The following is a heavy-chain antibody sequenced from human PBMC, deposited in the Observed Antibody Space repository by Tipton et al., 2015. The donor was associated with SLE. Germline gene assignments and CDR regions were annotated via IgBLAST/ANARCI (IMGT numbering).Heavy chain of an antibody. D-gene: IGHD3-16*02. CDR2: IYYSGST. CDR1: GGSITTVGYY. CDR3: AQAHLWGSYRYASDI. J-gene: IGHJ3*02. V-gene: IGHV4-31*03. Sequence: TLSLTCTVSGGSITTVGYYWSWIRQHPGKGLEWIGYIYYSGSTYYNPSLKSRVTISVDTSKNQFSLKLSSVTAADTAVYYCAQAHLWGSYRYASDIWGQGTMVTVSS.